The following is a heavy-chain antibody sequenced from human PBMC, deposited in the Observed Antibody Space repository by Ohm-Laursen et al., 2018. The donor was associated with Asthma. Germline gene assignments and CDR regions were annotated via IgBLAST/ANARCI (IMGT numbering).Heavy chain of an antibody. CDR2: GGSYYDGGLK. CDR1: GFTFRSYA. J-gene: IGHJ6*02. Sequence: SLRLSCTASGFTFRSYAMHWVRQAPGKGLEWVAVGGSYYDGGLKYYADSVNGRFTVSRDDSKNTLYLQMNSLRAEDTAVYYCARGSSYGYHYYYYGMDVWGQGTTVTVSS. V-gene: IGHV3-30-3*01. CDR3: ARGSSYGYHYYYYGMDV. D-gene: IGHD5-18*01.